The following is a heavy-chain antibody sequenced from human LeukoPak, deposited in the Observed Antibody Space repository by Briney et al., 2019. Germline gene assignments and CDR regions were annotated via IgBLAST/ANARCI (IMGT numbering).Heavy chain of an antibody. D-gene: IGHD4-17*01. J-gene: IGHJ4*02. CDR3: ARDYSGHDYGDYHDY. V-gene: IGHV3-53*01. CDR1: GFTVSSNY. Sequence: PGGSLRLSCAASGFTVSSNYMTWVRQAPGKGLEWVSVVYTGGSTYSADSVKGRFTISRDNSKNTLYLQMNSLRAEDTAVYYCARDYSGHDYGDYHDYWGQGTLVTVSS. CDR2: VYTGGST.